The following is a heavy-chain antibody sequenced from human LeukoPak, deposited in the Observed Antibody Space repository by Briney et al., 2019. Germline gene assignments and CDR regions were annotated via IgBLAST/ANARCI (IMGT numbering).Heavy chain of an antibody. CDR2: MNPNSGNT. CDR1: GYTFTSYD. J-gene: IGHJ5*02. Sequence: ASVKVSCKASGYTFTSYDINWVRQATGQGLEWMGWMNPNSGNTGYAQKFQGRVTMTRNTSISTAYMELSSLGSEDTAVYYCARGSSTIYYGSGSYPADPWGQGTLVTVSS. V-gene: IGHV1-8*01. D-gene: IGHD3-10*01. CDR3: ARGSSTIYYGSGSYPADP.